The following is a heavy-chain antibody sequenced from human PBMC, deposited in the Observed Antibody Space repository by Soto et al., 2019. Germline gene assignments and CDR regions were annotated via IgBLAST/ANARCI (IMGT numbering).Heavy chain of an antibody. Sequence: SLTCAVYGGSFSVYYWSWIRQPPGKGLEWIGEINHSGSTNYNPSLKSRVTLSVDTSKNQFSLTLRSVTAADTAVYYCASREVDTPMVNYYWGQGTLVNVSS. V-gene: IGHV4-34*01. CDR2: INHSGST. CDR3: ASREVDTPMVNYY. CDR1: GGSFSVYY. D-gene: IGHD5-18*01. J-gene: IGHJ4*02.